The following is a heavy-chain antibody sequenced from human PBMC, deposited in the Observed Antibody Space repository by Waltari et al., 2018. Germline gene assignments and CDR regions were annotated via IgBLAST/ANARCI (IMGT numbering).Heavy chain of an antibody. D-gene: IGHD2-2*01. CDR3: ARGGRYQLLYWFDP. V-gene: IGHV4-34*01. CDR2: INHSGST. CDR1: GGSFSGYY. Sequence: QVQLQQWGAGLLKPSETLSLTCAVYGGSFSGYYWSWIRQPPGKGLEWIGEINHSGSTNYNPSLKSRVTISVDTSKNQFSLKLSSVTAADTAVYYCARGGRYQLLYWFDPWGQGTLVTVSS. J-gene: IGHJ5*02.